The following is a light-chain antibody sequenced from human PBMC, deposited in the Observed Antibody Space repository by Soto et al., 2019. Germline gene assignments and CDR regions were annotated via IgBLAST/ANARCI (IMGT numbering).Light chain of an antibody. CDR2: DTS. CDR3: QQRTNWPRSFT. Sequence: EIVLTQSPATLSLSPGERATLSCRASQSVSSYLAWYQQKPGQAPRLLIYDTSKCAIGIPARFSGSGSGTDFTLTISSLKPEDFAVYYCQQRTNWPRSFTFGPGTKVDIK. CDR1: QSVSSY. J-gene: IGKJ3*01. V-gene: IGKV3-11*01.